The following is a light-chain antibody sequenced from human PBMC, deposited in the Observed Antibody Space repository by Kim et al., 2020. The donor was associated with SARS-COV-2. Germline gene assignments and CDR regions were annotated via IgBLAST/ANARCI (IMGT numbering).Light chain of an antibody. CDR2: VAS. V-gene: IGKV3-20*01. CDR1: RDVDSKY. Sequence: LSPAEAAALSSRASRDVDSKYVTWYPQKRGQSPRFLVFVASSRATDIPDMFSGSGSGTDFTLTISRLGPEVFAVYYCQQSDTSPYTFGQGPKLEI. J-gene: IGKJ2*01. CDR3: QQSDTSPYT.